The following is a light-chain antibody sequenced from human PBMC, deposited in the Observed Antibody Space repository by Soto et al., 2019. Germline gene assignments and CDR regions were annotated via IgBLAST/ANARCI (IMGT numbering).Light chain of an antibody. Sequence: EIEVTQSPAILSVSPGERVTLSCRASQNVVTNLAWYQQKLGQAPRLLIYGASARATGVPARFSGSGSGTEFFLTISSLQSEDFAVYYCQHYNNWLGTFGGGTKVEIK. CDR1: QNVVTN. CDR3: QHYNNWLGT. CDR2: GAS. V-gene: IGKV3-15*01. J-gene: IGKJ4*01.